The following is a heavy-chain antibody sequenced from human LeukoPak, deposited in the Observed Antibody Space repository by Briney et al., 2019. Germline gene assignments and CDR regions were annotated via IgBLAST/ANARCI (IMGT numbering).Heavy chain of an antibody. V-gene: IGHV3-74*01. Sequence: GGSLRPSCAASGFTFRSYWMHWVRQAPGKGLVWVSRINSDGSSTNYADSVKGRFTISRDNSKKTLYLQMNSLRAEDTAVYYCASFGDCSGGSCSAFDVWGQGTMVTVSS. J-gene: IGHJ3*01. CDR3: ASFGDCSGGSCSAFDV. D-gene: IGHD2-15*01. CDR2: INSDGSST. CDR1: GFTFRSYW.